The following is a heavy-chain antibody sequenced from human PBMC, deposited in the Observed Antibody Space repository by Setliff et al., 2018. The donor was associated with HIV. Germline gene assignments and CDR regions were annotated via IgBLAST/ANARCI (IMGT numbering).Heavy chain of an antibody. CDR3: ARESGIVGAQGFDY. D-gene: IGHD1-26*01. CDR2: IYISGST. V-gene: IGHV4-61*02. J-gene: IGHJ4*02. CDR1: GDSISSGSYY. Sequence: SETLSLTCTVSGDSISSGSYYWSWFRQPAGKELEWIGLIYISGSTIYNPSLKSRVTITINTSKRQFYLNLSSVTAADSAMYYCARESGIVGAQGFDYWSQGTLVTVSS.